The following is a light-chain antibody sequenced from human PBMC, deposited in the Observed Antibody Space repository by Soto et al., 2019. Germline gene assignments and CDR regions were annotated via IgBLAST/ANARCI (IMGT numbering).Light chain of an antibody. CDR1: SGHSSYA. CDR2: LNSDGSH. J-gene: IGLJ2*01. Sequence: QSVLTQSPSASASLGASVKLTCTLSSGHSSYAIAWHQQQPEKGPRYLMKLNSDGSHSKGDGIPDRFSGSSSGAERYLTISSRQSEDESDYYCQTWGTAILAFGGGTKLTVL. CDR3: QTWGTAILA. V-gene: IGLV4-69*01.